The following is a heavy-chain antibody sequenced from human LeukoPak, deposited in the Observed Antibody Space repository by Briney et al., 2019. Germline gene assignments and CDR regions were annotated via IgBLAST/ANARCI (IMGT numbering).Heavy chain of an antibody. V-gene: IGHV4-59*01. CDR1: GGSISSYY. CDR3: ASGKVVTRGVDY. Sequence: SETLSPTCSVSGGSISSYYWNWIRQPPGKGLEWIGYIYYSGSTNYNPSLKSRVTMSVDTSKNQFSLKLSSVTAADTAVYYCASGKVVTRGVDYWGQGTLVTVSS. D-gene: IGHD3-22*01. J-gene: IGHJ4*02. CDR2: IYYSGST.